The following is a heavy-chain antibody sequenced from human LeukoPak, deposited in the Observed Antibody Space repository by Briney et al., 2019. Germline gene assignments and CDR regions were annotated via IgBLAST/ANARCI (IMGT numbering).Heavy chain of an antibody. V-gene: IGHV3-23*01. J-gene: IGHJ6*02. D-gene: IGHD3-10*01. CDR1: GFTFSSYA. CDR2: ISGSGGST. Sequence: GGSLRLSCAASGFTFSSYAMSWVRQAPGKGLEWVSAISGSGGSTYYADSVKGRFTISRDNSKNTLYLQMNSLRAEDTAVYYCAREGRPYYYYGMDVWGQGTTVTVSS. CDR3: AREGRPYYYYGMDV.